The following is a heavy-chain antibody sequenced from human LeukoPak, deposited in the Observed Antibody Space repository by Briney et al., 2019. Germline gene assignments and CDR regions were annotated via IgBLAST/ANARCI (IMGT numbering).Heavy chain of an antibody. V-gene: IGHV3-7*04. CDR3: ARGGGMRSWYDFDY. Sequence: GGSLRLSCAASGFTFSTYWMSWARQAPGKGLEWVANIKEAGSEKYYVDSVKGRFTISRDNDKNLVHLQMNSLRAEDTAVYYCARGGGMRSWYDFDYWGQGTLVTVSS. CDR2: IKEAGSEK. CDR1: GFTFSTYW. D-gene: IGHD6-13*01. J-gene: IGHJ4*02.